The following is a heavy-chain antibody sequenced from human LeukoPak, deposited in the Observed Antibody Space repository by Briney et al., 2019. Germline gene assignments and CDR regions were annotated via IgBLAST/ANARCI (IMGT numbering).Heavy chain of an antibody. V-gene: IGHV3-30-3*01. CDR2: ISYDGSNK. J-gene: IGHJ4*02. Sequence: GGSLRLSCAAPGFTFSSYAMHWVRQAPGKGLEWVAVISYDGSNKYYADSVKGRFTISRDNSKNTLYLQMNSLRAEDTAVYYCARGGGYVDTAMVFDYWGQGTLVTVSS. CDR1: GFTFSSYA. CDR3: ARGGGYVDTAMVFDY. D-gene: IGHD5-18*01.